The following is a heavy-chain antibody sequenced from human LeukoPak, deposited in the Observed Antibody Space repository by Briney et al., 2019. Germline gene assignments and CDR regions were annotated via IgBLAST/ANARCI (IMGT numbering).Heavy chain of an antibody. D-gene: IGHD3-10*01. CDR1: GGSFSGYY. J-gene: IGHJ4*02. CDR2: INHSGST. Sequence: SETLSLTCAVYGGSFSGYYWSWIRQPPGKGLEWIGEINHSGSTNYNPSLKSRVTISVDTSKNQSSLKLSSVTAADTAVYYCARVMKVRGVINFDYWGQGTLVTVSS. V-gene: IGHV4-34*01. CDR3: ARVMKVRGVINFDY.